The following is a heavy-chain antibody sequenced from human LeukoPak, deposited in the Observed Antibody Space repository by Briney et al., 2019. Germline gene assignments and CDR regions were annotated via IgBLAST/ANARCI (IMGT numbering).Heavy chain of an antibody. CDR1: GGSISSSSYY. CDR3: ARPYYYDSSGPYYFDY. D-gene: IGHD3-22*01. Sequence: PSQTLSLTCTVSGGSISSSSYYWGWIRQPPGKGLEWIGSIYYSGSTYYNPSLKSRVTISVDTSKNQFSLKLSSVTAADTAVYYCARPYYYDSSGPYYFDYWGQGTLVTVSS. V-gene: IGHV4-39*01. CDR2: IYYSGST. J-gene: IGHJ4*02.